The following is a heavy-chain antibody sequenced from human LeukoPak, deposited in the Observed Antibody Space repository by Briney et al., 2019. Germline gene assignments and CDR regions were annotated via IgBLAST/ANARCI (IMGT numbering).Heavy chain of an antibody. CDR1: GGSFSGYY. CDR3: ASSRVYRGSWYYYFDH. CDR2: INHGGTT. Sequence: PSETLSLTCAVYGGSFSGYYWGWIRQTPGKGLEYIGEINHGGTTNYNPSLKSRVTISADTFKNQFSLKLSSVTAADTAVYYCASSRVYRGSWYYYFDHWEGALVTVSS. V-gene: IGHV4-34*01. D-gene: IGHD3-22*01. J-gene: IGHJ4*02.